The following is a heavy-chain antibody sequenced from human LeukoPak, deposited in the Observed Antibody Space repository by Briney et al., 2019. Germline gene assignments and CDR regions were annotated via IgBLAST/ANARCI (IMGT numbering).Heavy chain of an antibody. D-gene: IGHD5-18*01. J-gene: IGHJ3*02. Sequence: GGSLRLSYAGSGLTFIKHATSWVRQAPGKGLEWVSGISDRGDNTYYADSVKGRFTISRDNSKNTLYLQMNSQRAEHTVEYYCATSGDSYGIRDACGNWGQGTMVTVSS. V-gene: IGHV3-23*01. CDR2: ISDRGDNT. CDR1: GLTFIKHA. CDR3: ATSGDSYGIRDACGN.